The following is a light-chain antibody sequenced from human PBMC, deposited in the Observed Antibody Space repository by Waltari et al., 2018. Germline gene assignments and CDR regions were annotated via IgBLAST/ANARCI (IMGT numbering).Light chain of an antibody. Sequence: DIQMTQSPSSLSAYVGDTVTVTCRASQSISTYLNWYQQKPGKAPKLLIYAASSLQRGVPSRFRGSVSGTEFTLTISSLQPEDFATYYCQQSYTTTSLTFGGGTKVEMK. J-gene: IGKJ4*01. CDR2: AAS. CDR3: QQSYTTTSLT. CDR1: QSISTY. V-gene: IGKV1-39*01.